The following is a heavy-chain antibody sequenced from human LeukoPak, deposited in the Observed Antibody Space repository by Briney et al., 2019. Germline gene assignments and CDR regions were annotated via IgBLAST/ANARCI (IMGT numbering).Heavy chain of an antibody. V-gene: IGHV1-2*02. J-gene: IGHJ4*02. CDR1: GYTFTGYY. CDR3: ARDGDSSGYYYSTFDY. Sequence: ASVKVSCKPSGYTFTGYYMHWVRQAPGQGLEWMGWINPNSADTNYAQEFQGRVTMTSDTAISTTYMELSRLRSDDTAVYYCARDGDSSGYYYSTFDYWGQGTLVTVSS. D-gene: IGHD3-22*01. CDR2: INPNSADT.